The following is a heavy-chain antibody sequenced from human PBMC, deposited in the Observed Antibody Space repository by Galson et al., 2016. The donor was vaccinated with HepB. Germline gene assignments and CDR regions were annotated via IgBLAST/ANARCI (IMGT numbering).Heavy chain of an antibody. CDR2: IYYGGRP. J-gene: IGHJ6*02. D-gene: IGHD1-1*01. CDR3: ARDDRVGLEPDGLDV. CDR1: GDSFKNAGHY. V-gene: IGHV4-31*03. Sequence: TLSLTCTISGDSFKNAGHYWTWVRQHPGKGLEWIGYIYYGGRPFYNPSLKDRVSISGDTSRNQFSLSLSSVTDADTAVYYCARDDRVGLEPDGLDVWGQGTTVIVSS.